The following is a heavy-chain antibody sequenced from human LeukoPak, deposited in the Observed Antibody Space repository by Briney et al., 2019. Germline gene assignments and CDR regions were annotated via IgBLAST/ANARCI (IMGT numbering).Heavy chain of an antibody. CDR3: ARDSIAARPIDY. CDR2: ISSSSSYI. D-gene: IGHD6-6*01. J-gene: IGHJ4*02. V-gene: IGHV3-21*01. CDR1: GFTFSSYG. Sequence: GGSLRLSCAASGFTFSSYGMNWVRQAPGKGLEWVSSISSSSSYIYYADSVKGRFTISRDNAKNSLYLQMNSLRAEDTAVYYCARDSIAARPIDYWGQGTLVTVSS.